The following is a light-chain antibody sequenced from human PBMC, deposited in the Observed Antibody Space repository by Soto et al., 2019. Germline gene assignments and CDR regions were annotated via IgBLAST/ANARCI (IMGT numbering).Light chain of an antibody. Sequence: EIVLTQSPATLSLSPGERATLSCRASQSVSRYLAWYQQKPGQAPRLLIYDASNRATGIPARFSGSGSGTDFTLTISSLVPEDVAVYYCQQRSNWSPLTFGGGTKVEIK. J-gene: IGKJ4*01. CDR3: QQRSNWSPLT. V-gene: IGKV3-11*01. CDR1: QSVSRY. CDR2: DAS.